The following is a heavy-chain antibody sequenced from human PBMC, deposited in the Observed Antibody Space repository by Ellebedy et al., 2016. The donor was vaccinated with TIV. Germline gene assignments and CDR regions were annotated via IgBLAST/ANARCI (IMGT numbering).Heavy chain of an antibody. CDR3: ARGKIAVPGAD. J-gene: IGHJ4*02. V-gene: IGHV3-7*01. CDR2: IKQDGTDK. Sequence: GESLKISCAASGFTFSTYWMNWVRHTPEKGLEWVANIKQDGTDKNYVDSVKGRFIVSRDNAKNSVYLQMNTLRADDTAVYHCARGKIAVPGADWGQGTLVTVSS. CDR1: GFTFSTYW. D-gene: IGHD2/OR15-2a*01.